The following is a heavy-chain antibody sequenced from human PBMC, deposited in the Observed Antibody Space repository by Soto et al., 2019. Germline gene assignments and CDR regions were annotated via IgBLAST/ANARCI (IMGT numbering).Heavy chain of an antibody. CDR1: GFTINRND. V-gene: IGHV3-30*03. J-gene: IGHJ6*02. CDR2: MSFDGNHQ. D-gene: IGHD3-3*01. Sequence: QVHLVESGGGVVQPGGSLRLSCAASGFTINRNDMYWVRQAPGKGLEWVAVMSFDGNHQHYADSVKGRFTISRDNSKNTLSLDMNSLRRDDTAVYYCASCERFPRVGVDYYALDVWGQGTTGIVSS. CDR3: ASCERFPRVGVDYYALDV.